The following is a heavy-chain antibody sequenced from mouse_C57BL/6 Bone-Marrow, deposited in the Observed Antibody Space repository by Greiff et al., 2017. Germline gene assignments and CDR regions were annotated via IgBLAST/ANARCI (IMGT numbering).Heavy chain of an antibody. CDR1: GYTFTSYW. CDR2: INPSNGGT. V-gene: IGHV1-53*01. J-gene: IGHJ3*01. D-gene: IGHD2-10*02. Sequence: QVQLKQPGTELVKPGASVKLSCKASGYTFTSYWMHWVKQRPGQGLEWIGNINPSNGGTNYTEKFKSKATLTVDKSSSTDYMQLSSLTSEDSAVYCCARGGYGNYRFAYGGQGTLVTVSA. CDR3: ARGGYGNYRFAY.